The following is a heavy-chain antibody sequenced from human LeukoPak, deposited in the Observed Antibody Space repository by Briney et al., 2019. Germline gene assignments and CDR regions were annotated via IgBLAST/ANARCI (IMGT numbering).Heavy chain of an antibody. CDR1: GGSISSGDYY. D-gene: IGHD3-9*01. Sequence: PSETLSLTCTVSGGSISSGDYYWSWIRQPPGKGLEWIGYIYYSGSTYYNPSLKSRVTISVDTSKNQFSLKLSSVTAADTAVYYCARATTIFRGGDWFDPWGQGTLVTVSS. V-gene: IGHV4-30-4*01. CDR3: ARATTIFRGGDWFDP. CDR2: IYYSGST. J-gene: IGHJ5*02.